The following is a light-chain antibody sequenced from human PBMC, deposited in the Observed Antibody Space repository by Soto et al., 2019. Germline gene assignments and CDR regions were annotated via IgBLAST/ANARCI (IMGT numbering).Light chain of an antibody. J-gene: IGLJ2*01. CDR2: EGS. V-gene: IGLV2-23*03. Sequence: QSALTQPASVSGSPGQSITISCTGTSSDVGSYNLVSWYQQHPGKAPKLMIYEGSKRPSGVSNRFSASKSGNTASLTISGLQAEDEADYYCSSYVGSNTFVFGGGTKPTVL. CDR3: SSYVGSNTFV. CDR1: SSDVGSYNL.